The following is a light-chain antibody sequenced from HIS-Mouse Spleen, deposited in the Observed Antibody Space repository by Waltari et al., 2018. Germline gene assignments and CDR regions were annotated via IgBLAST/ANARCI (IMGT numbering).Light chain of an antibody. J-gene: IGLJ3*02. V-gene: IGLV2-23*01. CDR1: SSDVGSYNL. CDR2: EGS. CDR3: CSYAGSSTWV. Sequence: QSALTQPASVSGSPGQSITISCTATSSDVGSYNLVPWYQQHPGKATKLMIYEGSKRPSGVSNRFSGSKSGNTASLTISGLQAEDEADYYCCSYAGSSTWVFGGGTKLTVL.